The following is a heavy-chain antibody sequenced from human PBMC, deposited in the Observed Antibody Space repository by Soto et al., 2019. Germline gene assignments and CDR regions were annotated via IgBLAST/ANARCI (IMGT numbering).Heavy chain of an antibody. V-gene: IGHV4-28*01. CDR2: IYYSGTT. CDR1: GYSISSSNW. D-gene: IGHD1-26*01. J-gene: IGHJ4*02. Sequence: QVQLQESGPGLVKPSDTLSLTCAVSGYSISSSNWWGWIRQPPGKGLEWIGYIYYSGTTYYNPSLKRXXTXSXXTPKNQFALKLTSVTAVDTAVYYCARREIQGPIDYWGQGTLVTVSS. CDR3: ARREIQGPIDY.